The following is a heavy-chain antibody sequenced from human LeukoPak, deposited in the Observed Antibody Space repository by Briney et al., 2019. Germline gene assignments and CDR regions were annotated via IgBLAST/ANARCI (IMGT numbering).Heavy chain of an antibody. CDR2: IKEEGSEK. CDR1: GFTFNNYW. CDR3: ARDTNYYEEFNP. D-gene: IGHD3-22*01. V-gene: IGHV3-7*01. Sequence: GGSLRLSCAASGFTFNNYWMTWVRQAPGKGLEWVANIKEEGSEKYYVDSVEGRFTISRDNAKNSLYLQMNSLRAEDTAVYYCARDTNYYEEFNPWGQGTLVTVSS. J-gene: IGHJ5*02.